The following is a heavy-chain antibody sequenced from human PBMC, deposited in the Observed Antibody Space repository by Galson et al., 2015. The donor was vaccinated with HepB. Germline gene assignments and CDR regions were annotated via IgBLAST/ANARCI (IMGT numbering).Heavy chain of an antibody. CDR3: ARVDILTGFNGWTRTLDY. J-gene: IGHJ4*02. CDR1: GFTFSSYS. V-gene: IGHV3-21*01. CDR2: ISSSSSYI. D-gene: IGHD3-9*01. Sequence: SLRLSCAASGFTFSSYSMNWVRQAPGKGLEWVSSISSSSSYIYYADSVKGRFTISRDNAKNSLYLQMNSLRAEDTAVYYCARVDILTGFNGWTRTLDYWGQGTLVTVSS.